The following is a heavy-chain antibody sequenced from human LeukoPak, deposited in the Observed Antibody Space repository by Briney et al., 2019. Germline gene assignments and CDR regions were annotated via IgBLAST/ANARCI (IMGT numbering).Heavy chain of an antibody. CDR1: GFTFDDYA. J-gene: IGHJ3*02. V-gene: IGHV3-9*03. D-gene: IGHD2-2*01. CDR2: ISWNSGSI. Sequence: GGSLRLSCAASGFTFDDYAMHWVRQAPGKGLEWVSGISWNSGSIGYADSVKGRFTISRDNAKNSLYLQMNSLRAEDMALYYCARSPVVPAKTYAFDIWGQGTMVTVSS. CDR3: ARSPVVPAKTYAFDI.